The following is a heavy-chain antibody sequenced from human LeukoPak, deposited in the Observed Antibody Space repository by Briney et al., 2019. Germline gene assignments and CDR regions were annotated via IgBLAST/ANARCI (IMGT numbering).Heavy chain of an antibody. CDR2: IWYDGSNK. Sequence: PGGSLRLSCAASGFTFSSYGMHWVRQAPGKGLEWVAVIWYDGSNKYYADSVKGRFTISRDNAKNSLYLQMNSLRAEDTAVYYCARGRLVVPAAIRVYYYYGMDVWGQGTTVTVSS. J-gene: IGHJ6*02. V-gene: IGHV3-33*01. CDR3: ARGRLVVPAAIRVYYYYGMDV. D-gene: IGHD2-2*02. CDR1: GFTFSSYG.